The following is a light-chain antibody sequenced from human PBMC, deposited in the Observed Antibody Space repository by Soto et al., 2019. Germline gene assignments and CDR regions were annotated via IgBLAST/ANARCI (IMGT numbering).Light chain of an antibody. V-gene: IGKV1-5*03. CDR2: KAS. CDR1: QSISSW. J-gene: IGKJ1*01. CDR3: QQYNTYSPVT. Sequence: DIQMTQSPSTLSASVGDRVTITCRASQSISSWLAWYQQKPGKAPKLLIYKASNLKSGVPSRFSGSGSGTEFTLTISSLQPDDFATYYFQQYNTYSPVTFGQGTKVEIK.